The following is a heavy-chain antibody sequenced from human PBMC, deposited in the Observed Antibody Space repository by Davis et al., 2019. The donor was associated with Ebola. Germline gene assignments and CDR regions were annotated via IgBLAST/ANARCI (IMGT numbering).Heavy chain of an antibody. Sequence: GGSLRLSCAASGFTFSGSAMHWVRQASGKGLEWVGRIRSKAKSYATAYAASVKGRFTISRDDSKNTAYLQMNSLKTEDTAVYYCSGTVAGRDYWGQGTLVTVSS. CDR3: SGTVAGRDY. V-gene: IGHV3-73*01. CDR1: GFTFSGSA. CDR2: IRSKAKSYAT. D-gene: IGHD6-19*01. J-gene: IGHJ4*02.